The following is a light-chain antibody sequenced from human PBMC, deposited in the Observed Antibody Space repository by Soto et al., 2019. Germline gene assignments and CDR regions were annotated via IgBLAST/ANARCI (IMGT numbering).Light chain of an antibody. V-gene: IGLV2-14*01. J-gene: IGLJ1*01. Sequence: VLTQPASVSGSPGQSITISCTGTSSDVGHYNYVSWYQQYPGKAPKLMIYEVNNRPSGVSNRFSGSKSGNTASLTISGLQPEDEADYYCSSYTRNSTYVFGTGTKVTVL. CDR3: SSYTRNSTYV. CDR2: EVN. CDR1: SSDVGHYNY.